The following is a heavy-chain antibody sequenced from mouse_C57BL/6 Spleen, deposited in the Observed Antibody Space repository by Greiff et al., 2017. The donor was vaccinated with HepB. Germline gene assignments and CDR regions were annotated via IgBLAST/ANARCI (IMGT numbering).Heavy chain of an antibody. Sequence: EVQGVESGGGLVKPGGSLKLSCAASGFTFSSYAMSWVRQTPEKRLEWVATISDGGSYTYYPDNVKGRFTISRDNAKNNLYLQMSHLKSEDTAMYYCARDDYGNYEGYAMDYWGQGTSVTVSS. CDR3: ARDDYGNYEGYAMDY. J-gene: IGHJ4*01. CDR1: GFTFSSYA. D-gene: IGHD2-1*01. V-gene: IGHV5-4*01. CDR2: ISDGGSYT.